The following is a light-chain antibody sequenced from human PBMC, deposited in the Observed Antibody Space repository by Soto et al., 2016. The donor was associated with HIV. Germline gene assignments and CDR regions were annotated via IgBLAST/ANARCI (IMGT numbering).Light chain of an antibody. CDR2: DDS. CDR3: QVWDSSSGGWV. V-gene: IGLV3-21*01. J-gene: IGLJ3*02. Sequence: SYELTQPPSVSVAPGKTARIACGGNNVGGTSVHWYQQQPGQAPVLVVFDDSDRPSGIPDRFSGSNSGSTATLTISRVEAGDEADYYCQVWDSSSGGWVFGGGTKLTVL. CDR1: NVGGTS.